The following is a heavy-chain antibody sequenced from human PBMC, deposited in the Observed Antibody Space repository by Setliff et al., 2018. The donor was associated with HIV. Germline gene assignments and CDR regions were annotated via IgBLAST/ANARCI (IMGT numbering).Heavy chain of an antibody. CDR2: IKPDGSEK. J-gene: IGHJ4*02. D-gene: IGHD3-10*01. CDR3: ARVLSGNSYDVSDF. CDR1: GFSFSAYW. V-gene: IGHV3-7*01. Sequence: GESLKISCAASGFSFSAYWMNWVRQAPGKGLEWVDNIKPDGSEKYYVDSVKGRFTISRDNAKSSLYLQMSSLRADDTAVFYCARVLSGNSYDVSDFWGQGTLVTVSS.